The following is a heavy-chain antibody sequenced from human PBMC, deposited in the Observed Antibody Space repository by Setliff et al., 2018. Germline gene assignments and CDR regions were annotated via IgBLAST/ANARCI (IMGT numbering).Heavy chain of an antibody. CDR1: GFSFSSSG. CDR2: ISGSGVGT. D-gene: IGHD3-10*01. CDR3: ARVASAPYGSGSDYIRALDY. J-gene: IGHJ4*02. V-gene: IGHV3-23*01. Sequence: PGGSLRLSCAASGFSFSSSGMGWVRQAPGKGLEWVSGISGSGVGTYYADSVKGRFTISRDNSKNILYVQMNDLRAEDTAVYYCARVASAPYGSGSDYIRALDYWGQGTLVTVSS.